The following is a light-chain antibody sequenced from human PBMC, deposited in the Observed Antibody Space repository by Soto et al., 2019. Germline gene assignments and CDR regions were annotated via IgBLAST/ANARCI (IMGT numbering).Light chain of an antibody. J-gene: IGKJ1*01. CDR2: LGS. V-gene: IGKV2-28*01. CDR3: MQALQTPPWT. CDR1: QSLLHSNVYND. Sequence: DIVMTQSPLSLPVTRGQPASSSCRSSQSLLHSNVYNDLDWYLQKPGQSPQLLIYLGSNRASGVPDRFSGSGSGTDFTLKISRVEAEDVGVYYCMQALQTPPWTFGQGTKVEIK.